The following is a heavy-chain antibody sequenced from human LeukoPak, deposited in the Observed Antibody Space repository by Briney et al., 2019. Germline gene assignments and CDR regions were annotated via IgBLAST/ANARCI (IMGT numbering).Heavy chain of an antibody. J-gene: IGHJ6*02. D-gene: IGHD3-10*01. CDR3: ARCCQWFGELFYYYGMDV. V-gene: IGHV5-51*01. CDR1: GYAFSSYY. CDR2: IFPGDSDT. Sequence: GESLKISCHGSGYAFSSYYIGWVRQMAGKGLEWMGHIFPGDSDTRYSPSFRGQVTISADESTSTAYLQWISLKPSDTAMYYCARCCQWFGELFYYYGMDVWGQGTTVTVSS.